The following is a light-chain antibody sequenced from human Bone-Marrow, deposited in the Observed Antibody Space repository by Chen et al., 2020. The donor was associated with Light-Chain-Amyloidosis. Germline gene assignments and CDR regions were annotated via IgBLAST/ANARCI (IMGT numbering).Light chain of an antibody. CDR3: QSYQGSSQGV. J-gene: IGLJ3*02. CDR2: EDD. Sequence: NFMLTKPHSVSESPGKTVIISCTRSSGSIATNYVQWYQQRPGSSPTTVIYEDDQSHSGVPDRFSGSIDRSSNSASLTISGLKTEDEADYYCQSYQGSSQGVFGGGTKLTVL. CDR1: SGSIATNY. V-gene: IGLV6-57*01.